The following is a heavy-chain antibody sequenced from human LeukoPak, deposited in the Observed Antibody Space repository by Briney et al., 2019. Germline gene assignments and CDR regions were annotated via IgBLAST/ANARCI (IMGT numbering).Heavy chain of an antibody. Sequence: ASVKVSCKASGYTFTGYYMHWVRQAPGQGLEWMGWINPNSGGTNYAQKFQGRVTMTRDTSISTAYMELSRLRSDDTAVYYCASLVVVPAAAGAFDIWGQGTMVTVSS. J-gene: IGHJ3*02. CDR3: ASLVVVPAAAGAFDI. D-gene: IGHD2-2*01. V-gene: IGHV1-2*02. CDR1: GYTFTGYY. CDR2: INPNSGGT.